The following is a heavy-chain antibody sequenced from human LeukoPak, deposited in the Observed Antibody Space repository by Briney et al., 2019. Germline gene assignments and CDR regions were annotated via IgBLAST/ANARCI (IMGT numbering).Heavy chain of an antibody. V-gene: IGHV3-74*01. CDR1: GFIFTKYW. J-gene: IGHJ6*02. CDR3: ARDPSGHGLDV. CDR2: VNSDGSAT. D-gene: IGHD6-25*01. Sequence: GGSLRLSCAASGFIFTKYWMHWVRQAPGKGLVWVSHVNSDGSATSYADSVKGRFTISRENAKNSLYLQMNSLGAGDTAVYYCARDPSGHGLDVWGQGTTVTVSS.